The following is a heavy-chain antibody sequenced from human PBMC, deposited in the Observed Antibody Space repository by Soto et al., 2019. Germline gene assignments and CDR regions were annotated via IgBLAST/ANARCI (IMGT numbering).Heavy chain of an antibody. J-gene: IGHJ4*02. V-gene: IGHV4-30-4*01. CDR2: IYYSGNT. Sequence: PSETLSLTRSVSGCSISSGYYYWSWIRQPPGKGLEWIGNIYYSGNTYYNPSLKRRLIISIDTSKNPFSLKVGSVTAADTVVYYCARDVDNYYDNSPRGPFDFWGQGTPVTVSS. CDR3: ARDVDNYYDNSPRGPFDF. CDR1: GCSISSGYYY. D-gene: IGHD3-22*01.